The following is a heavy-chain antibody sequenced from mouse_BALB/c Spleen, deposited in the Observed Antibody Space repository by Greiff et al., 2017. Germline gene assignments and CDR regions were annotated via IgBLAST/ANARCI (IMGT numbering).Heavy chain of an antibody. CDR2: IHYSGST. D-gene: IGHD2-1*01. CDR3: ARGPDPSYGNLWFAY. J-gene: IGHJ3*01. V-gene: IGHV3-1*02. CDR1: GYSITSGYS. Sequence: EVQLQQSGPDLVKPSQSLSLTCTVTGYSITSGYSWHWIRQFPGNKLEWMGYIHYSGSTNYNPSLKSRISITRDTSKNQFFLQLNSVTTEDTATYYCARGPDPSYGNLWFAYWGQGTLVTVSA.